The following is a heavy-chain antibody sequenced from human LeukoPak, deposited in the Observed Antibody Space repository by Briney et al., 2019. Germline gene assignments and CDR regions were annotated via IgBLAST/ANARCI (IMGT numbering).Heavy chain of an antibody. D-gene: IGHD2-21*02. CDR2: IYPGDSTT. CDR3: ARGDIVVVTATQGYNWFDA. Sequence: GESLKISCKASGYSFASYWIGWVRQMPGKGLEWMGVIYPGDSTTRYSPSFQGRVTISADKSISTAYLQWSSLKAPDTAMYYCARGDIVVVTATQGYNWFDAWGQGTLVTVSS. V-gene: IGHV5-51*01. J-gene: IGHJ5*02. CDR1: GYSFASYW.